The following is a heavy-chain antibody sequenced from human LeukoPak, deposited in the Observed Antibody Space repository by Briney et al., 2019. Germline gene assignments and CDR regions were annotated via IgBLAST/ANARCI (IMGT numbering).Heavy chain of an antibody. CDR1: GGTFSSYA. Sequence: ASVKVSCTASGGTFSSYAISWVRQAPGRGLEWMGGTIPIFGTANYAQKFQGRVTITADESTSTAYMELSSLRSEDTAVYYCARDPADYAPASGRFDPWGQGTLVTVSS. CDR3: ARDPADYAPASGRFDP. V-gene: IGHV1-69*13. CDR2: TIPIFGTA. J-gene: IGHJ5*02. D-gene: IGHD4-17*01.